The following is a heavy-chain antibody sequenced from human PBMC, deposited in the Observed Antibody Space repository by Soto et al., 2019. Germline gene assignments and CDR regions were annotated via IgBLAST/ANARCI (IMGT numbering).Heavy chain of an antibody. CDR2: ISSSGSTI. CDR1: GFTFSSYE. J-gene: IGHJ4*02. Sequence: PGGSLRLSCAASGFTFSSYEMNWVRQAPGKGLEWVSYISSSGSTIYYADSVKGRFTISRDNAKNSLYLQMNSLRAEDTAVYYCARVGRHSSLFDYWGQGTLVTVSS. D-gene: IGHD6-13*01. CDR3: ARVGRHSSLFDY. V-gene: IGHV3-48*03.